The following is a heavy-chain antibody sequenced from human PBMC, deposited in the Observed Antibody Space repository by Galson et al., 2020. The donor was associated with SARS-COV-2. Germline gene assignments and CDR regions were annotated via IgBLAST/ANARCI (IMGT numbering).Heavy chain of an antibody. D-gene: IGHD3-3*01. CDR3: AKDGGLWKYDFWTGYYPYFDY. Sequence: GGSLRLSCAASGFTFSSYAMSWVRQAPGKGLEWVSALSASGGSTYYADSVKGRFTISRDNSKNTLQLQRNSLRAEDTAVYYCAKDGGLWKYDFWTGYYPYFDYWGQGTLVTAPS. CDR2: LSASGGST. CDR1: GFTFSSYA. J-gene: IGHJ4*02. V-gene: IGHV3-23*01.